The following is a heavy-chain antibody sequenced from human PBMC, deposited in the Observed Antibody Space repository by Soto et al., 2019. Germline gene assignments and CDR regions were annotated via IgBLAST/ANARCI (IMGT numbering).Heavy chain of an antibody. Sequence: PSETLSLTCAVSGYSITSGYYWGWIRQPPGKGLEWIGTIYHSGSTFYNPSLKTPVTISVDTSKNQFSLKLSSVTAADTAVYYCARVNCGGDCLAYYYYYGMDVWGQGTTVTVSS. J-gene: IGHJ6*02. D-gene: IGHD2-21*02. V-gene: IGHV4-38-2*01. CDR3: ARVNCGGDCLAYYYYYGMDV. CDR2: IYHSGST. CDR1: GYSITSGYY.